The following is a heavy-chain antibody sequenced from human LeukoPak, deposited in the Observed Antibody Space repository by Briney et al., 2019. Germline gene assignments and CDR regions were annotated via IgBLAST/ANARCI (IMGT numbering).Heavy chain of an antibody. J-gene: IGHJ5*02. CDR3: ARHGGGRYFDWLNNWFDP. D-gene: IGHD3-9*01. CDR2: IYPDDSDT. Sequence: GESLKISCKGSGYSFTIYWIGWVRQMPVKGLEWMGIIYPDDSDTRYSPSFQGQVTISADKSISTAYLQWSSLKASDTAMYYCARHGGGRYFDWLNNWFDPWGQGALVTVSS. CDR1: GYSFTIYW. V-gene: IGHV5-51*01.